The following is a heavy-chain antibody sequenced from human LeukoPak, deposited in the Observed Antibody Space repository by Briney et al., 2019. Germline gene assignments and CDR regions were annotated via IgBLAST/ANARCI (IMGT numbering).Heavy chain of an antibody. CDR3: ARESGYHGSGFDP. J-gene: IGHJ5*02. CDR1: GFTFLSYG. CDR2: IRYDGSNK. V-gene: IGHV3-30*02. D-gene: IGHD3-10*01. Sequence: GGSLRLSCAASGFTFLSYGMHWVRQAPGKGLEWVAFIRYDGSNKYYADSVKGRFTISRDNSKNTLYLQMNSLRDEDTAVYYCARESGYHGSGFDPWGQGTLVTVSS.